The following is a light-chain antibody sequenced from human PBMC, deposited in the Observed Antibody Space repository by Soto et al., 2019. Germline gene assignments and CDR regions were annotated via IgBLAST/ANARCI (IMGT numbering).Light chain of an antibody. CDR3: QQYYNYST. Sequence: DIQMTQSPSTLPASVGDRVTITCRASQTISSWLACYQQKPGKAPDLLIYDASRLVGGVPSRFSGRESATEFTLTIGSLQPDDFATYFCQQYYNYSTFGQGTKVEVK. CDR1: QTISSW. CDR2: DAS. V-gene: IGKV1-5*01. J-gene: IGKJ1*01.